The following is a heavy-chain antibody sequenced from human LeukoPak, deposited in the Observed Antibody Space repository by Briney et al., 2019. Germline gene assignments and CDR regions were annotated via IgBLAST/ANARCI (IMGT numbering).Heavy chain of an antibody. CDR2: IYYSGST. J-gene: IGHJ4*02. Sequence: SETLSLTCTVSGGSISSSSYYWGWIRQPPGKGLEWIGSIYYSGSTYYNPSLKSRVTISVDTSKNQFSLKLSSVTAADTAVYYCARVASGYSYGYHYWGQGTLVTVSS. CDR1: GGSISSSSYY. D-gene: IGHD5-18*01. CDR3: ARVASGYSYGYHY. V-gene: IGHV4-39*01.